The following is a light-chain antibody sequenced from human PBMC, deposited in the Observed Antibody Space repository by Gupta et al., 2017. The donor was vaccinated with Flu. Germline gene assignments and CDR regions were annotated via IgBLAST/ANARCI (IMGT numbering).Light chain of an antibody. CDR2: AAS. CDR3: QQYDSIPIT. V-gene: IGKV1-33*01. J-gene: IGKJ5*01. Sequence: GDRVTITCRASQRISNYLNWYQQKPGKAPNLLIYAASNLQRGVPSRFSGSGYETHFTFAISSLQPEDFATYYCQQYDSIPITFGQGTRLEIK. CDR1: QRISNY.